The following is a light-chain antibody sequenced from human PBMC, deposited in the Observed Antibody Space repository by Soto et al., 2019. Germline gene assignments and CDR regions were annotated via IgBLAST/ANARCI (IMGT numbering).Light chain of an antibody. Sequence: QSALTQPPSASGSPGQSVTISCTGTSSDIGGYNYVTWYQQYPGRAPKLMIYEVNKRPSGVSDRFSGSKSGNTASLTGSGLQAEDEADYYFSSYAGSNNVVFGGGTKLTVL. CDR2: EVN. J-gene: IGLJ2*01. CDR3: SSYAGSNNVV. CDR1: SSDIGGYNY. V-gene: IGLV2-8*01.